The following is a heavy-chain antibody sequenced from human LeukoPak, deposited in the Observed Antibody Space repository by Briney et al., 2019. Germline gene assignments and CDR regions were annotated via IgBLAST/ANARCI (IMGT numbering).Heavy chain of an antibody. CDR2: IRSKANSYAT. V-gene: IGHV3-73*01. CDR1: GFTFSSCG. CDR3: TRRGGYCSSTSCSY. D-gene: IGHD2-2*01. J-gene: IGHJ4*02. Sequence: TGGSLRLSCAASGFTFSSCGFNWVRQASGKGLEWVGRIRSKANSYATAYAASVKGRFTISRDDSKNTAYLQMNSLKTEDTAVYYCTRRGGYCSSTSCSYWGQGTLVTVSS.